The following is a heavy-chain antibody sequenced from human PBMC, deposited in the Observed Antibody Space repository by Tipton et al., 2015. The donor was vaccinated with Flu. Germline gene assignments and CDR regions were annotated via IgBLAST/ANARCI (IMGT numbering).Heavy chain of an antibody. CDR3: AREIPGGATNLDY. D-gene: IGHD2-21*01. CDR1: GFSFSSYW. Sequence: SLRLSCAASGFSFSSYWMSWVRQAPGKGLEWVANMNQDGSEKNYMDAVKGRFSISRDNAKNSVYLQMNSLRAGDTAVYYCAREIPGGATNLDYWGQGTSVTVSS. V-gene: IGHV3-7*01. CDR2: MNQDGSEK. J-gene: IGHJ4*02.